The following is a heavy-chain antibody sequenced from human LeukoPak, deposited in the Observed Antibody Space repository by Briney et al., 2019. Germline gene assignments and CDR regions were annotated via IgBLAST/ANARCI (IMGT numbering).Heavy chain of an antibody. V-gene: IGHV1-69*06. CDR3: AINSGIEGWLVPAFDI. Sequence: SVKVSCKASGGTFSSYAISWVRQAPGQGLEWMGGIIPIFGTANYAQKFQGRVTITADKSTSTAYMELSSLRSEDTAVYYCAINSGIEGWLVPAFDIWGQGTMVTVSS. D-gene: IGHD5-18*01. CDR1: GGTFSSYA. CDR2: IIPIFGTA. J-gene: IGHJ3*02.